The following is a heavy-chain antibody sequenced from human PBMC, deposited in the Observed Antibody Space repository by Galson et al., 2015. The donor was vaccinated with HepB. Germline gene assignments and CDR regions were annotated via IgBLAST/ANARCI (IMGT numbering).Heavy chain of an antibody. Sequence: SLRLSCAASGFTFSSYWMSWVRQAPGKGLEWGANIKEDGSEKYYVDSVKGRFTISRENAKNSLHLQMDNLRAEDAAVYYCARTYNYGSVAYWGQGTLVTVSS. CDR2: IKEDGSEK. J-gene: IGHJ4*02. D-gene: IGHD3-10*01. CDR3: ARTYNYGSVAY. V-gene: IGHV3-7*01. CDR1: GFTFSSYW.